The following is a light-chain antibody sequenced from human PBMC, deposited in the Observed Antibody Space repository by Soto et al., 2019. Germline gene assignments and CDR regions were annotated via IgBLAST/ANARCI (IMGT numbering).Light chain of an antibody. Sequence: TESPCPASTSVGYIGTITCRASQSISSYLNWYQQKPGKAPKLLIYAASSLQSGVPSRFSGSGSGTDFTLTISRLQPEDFATYYCQQSYSITWKFGQGTMA. CDR3: QQSYSITWK. CDR2: AAS. J-gene: IGKJ1*01. CDR1: QSISSY. V-gene: IGKV1-39*01.